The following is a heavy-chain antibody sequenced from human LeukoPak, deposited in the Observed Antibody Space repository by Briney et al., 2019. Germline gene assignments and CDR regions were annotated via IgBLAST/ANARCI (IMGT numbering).Heavy chain of an antibody. D-gene: IGHD2-21*02. CDR1: GFTFSSYG. Sequence: PGRSLRLSCAASGFTFSSYGMHWVRQAPGKGLEWVAVISYDGSNKYYADSMKGRFTISRDNSKNTLYLQMNSLRAEDTAVYYCAKGVVVTASYFDYWGQGTLVTVSS. J-gene: IGHJ4*02. V-gene: IGHV3-30*18. CDR2: ISYDGSNK. CDR3: AKGVVVTASYFDY.